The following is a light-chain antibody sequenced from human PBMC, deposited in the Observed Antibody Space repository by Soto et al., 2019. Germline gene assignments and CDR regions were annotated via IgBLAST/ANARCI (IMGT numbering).Light chain of an antibody. Sequence: VLTQSPVTLSLSPGERATLSCRASQSFRGLLAWYQQKPGQAPRLLIYDAYNRATGIPPRFSGSGSGTDFTLTISSLQAEDVAVYSCQQYYRTPITFGGGTKVEIE. CDR3: QQYYRTPIT. J-gene: IGKJ4*01. V-gene: IGKV3-11*01. CDR1: QSFRGL. CDR2: DAY.